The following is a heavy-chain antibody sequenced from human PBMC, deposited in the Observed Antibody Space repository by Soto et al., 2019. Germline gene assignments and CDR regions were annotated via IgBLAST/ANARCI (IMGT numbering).Heavy chain of an antibody. CDR1: GFSFSSYG. J-gene: IGHJ4*02. Sequence: QVQLVESGGGVVQPGRSLRLSCEASGFSFSSYGMHWVRQAPGKGLEWLAVIWDDGSNKYYADSVKGRFTVSRDNSKNTLYLQMNSLRAEDTAVYYCARKDDYGDYATGGYWGQGTLVIVSS. D-gene: IGHD4-17*01. CDR2: IWDDGSNK. CDR3: ARKDDYGDYATGGY. V-gene: IGHV3-33*01.